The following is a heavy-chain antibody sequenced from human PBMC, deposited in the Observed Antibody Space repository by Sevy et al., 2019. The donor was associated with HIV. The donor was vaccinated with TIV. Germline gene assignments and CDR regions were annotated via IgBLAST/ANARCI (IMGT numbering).Heavy chain of an antibody. V-gene: IGHV3-7*01. CDR3: ARDLTFGGVIVQYRAPDY. D-gene: IGHD3-16*02. J-gene: IGHJ4*02. Sequence: GGSLRLSCAASGFTFSSYWMSWVRQAPGKGLEWVANIKQDGSEKYYVDSVKGRFTISRDNAKNSLYLQMNSLRAEDTAVYYCARDLTFGGVIVQYRAPDYWGQGTLVTVSS. CDR2: IKQDGSEK. CDR1: GFTFSSYW.